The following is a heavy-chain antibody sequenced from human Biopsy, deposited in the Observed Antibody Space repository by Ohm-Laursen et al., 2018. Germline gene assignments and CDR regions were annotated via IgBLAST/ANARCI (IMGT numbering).Heavy chain of an antibody. V-gene: IGHV1-2*02. CDR1: GFSFTGYY. J-gene: IGHJ4*02. D-gene: IGHD6-19*01. CDR3: ALQSVAQMKNFDY. CDR2: ISPKSGDT. Sequence: ASVKVSCNVSGFSFTGYYIHWVRQAPGQGLEWTGWISPKSGDTNYAHKFQGNITMTRDTSMSTAYMEMSRLRCDDTAVYYCALQSVAQMKNFDYWGQGTLVTVSS.